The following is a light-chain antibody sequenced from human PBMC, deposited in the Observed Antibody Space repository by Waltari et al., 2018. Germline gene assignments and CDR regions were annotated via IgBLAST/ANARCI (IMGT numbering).Light chain of an antibody. CDR2: GAS. V-gene: IGKV3-15*01. CDR1: QSVITN. J-gene: IGKJ1*01. CDR3: QQYHNWPRV. Sequence: EIVMTQSPATLSVSPGERATLSCKASQSVITNLAWYQQKPGQPPRLLIYGASARDTGIPDRFSGSGFGTEFTLAISSLQSEDSAIYYCQQYHNWPRVFGQGTKVEIK.